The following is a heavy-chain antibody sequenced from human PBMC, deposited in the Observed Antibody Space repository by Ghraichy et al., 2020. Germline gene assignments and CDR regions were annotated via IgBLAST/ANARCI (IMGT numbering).Heavy chain of an antibody. CDR3: AREGGWLRGDYYFDY. CDR2: INSDGGST. V-gene: IGHV3-74*01. CDR1: GFTFSSYW. J-gene: IGHJ4*02. Sequence: GGSLRLSCAASGFTFSSYWMHWVRQAPGKGLVWVSRINSDGGSTSYADSVKGRFTISRDNAKNTLYLQMNSLRAEDTAVYYCAREGGWLRGDYYFDYWGQETLVTVSS. D-gene: IGHD5-12*01.